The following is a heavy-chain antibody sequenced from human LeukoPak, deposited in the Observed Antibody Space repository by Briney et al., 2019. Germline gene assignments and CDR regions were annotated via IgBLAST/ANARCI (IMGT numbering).Heavy chain of an antibody. CDR3: ARDLRPFYDSSGYYYGY. D-gene: IGHD3-22*01. CDR2: ISAYNGNT. V-gene: IGHV1-18*01. J-gene: IGHJ4*02. CDR1: GYTFTSYG. Sequence: ASVKVSCKASGYTFTSYGISWVRQAPGQGLEWMGWISAYNGNTNYAQKLQGRVTMTTDTSTSTAYMELRSLRSDDTAVYYCARDLRPFYDSSGYYYGYWGQGTLVTVSS.